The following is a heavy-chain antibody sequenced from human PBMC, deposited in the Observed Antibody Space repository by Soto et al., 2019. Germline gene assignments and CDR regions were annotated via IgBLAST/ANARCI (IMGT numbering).Heavy chain of an antibody. CDR2: ISSSSSYI. J-gene: IGHJ5*02. Sequence: PGGSLRLSCAASGFTFSSYSMNWVRQAPGKGLEWVSSISSSSSYIYYADSVKGRFTISRDNAKNSLYLQMNSLRAEDTAVYYCARDLWDYYGSGSYYNGGFWFDPWGQGTLVTVSS. D-gene: IGHD3-10*01. CDR3: ARDLWDYYGSGSYYNGGFWFDP. V-gene: IGHV3-21*01. CDR1: GFTFSSYS.